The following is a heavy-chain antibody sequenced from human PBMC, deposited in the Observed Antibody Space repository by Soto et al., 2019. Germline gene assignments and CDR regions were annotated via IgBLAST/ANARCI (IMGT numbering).Heavy chain of an antibody. CDR3: ERLCNYYDSRGYAEYYFDY. CDR2: IYYTGIA. D-gene: IGHD3-22*01. CDR1: GGSISSGGYF. Sequence: QVQLQESGPGLVKPSQTLSLTCTVSGGSISSGGYFWSWIRQHPGKGLEWIGYIYYTGIANYNPSIKSRITISVDVSKNQFSLKLSSVTAEATAVYYCERLCNYYDSRGYAEYYFDYCGQGTLVTVS. J-gene: IGHJ4*02. V-gene: IGHV4-31*03.